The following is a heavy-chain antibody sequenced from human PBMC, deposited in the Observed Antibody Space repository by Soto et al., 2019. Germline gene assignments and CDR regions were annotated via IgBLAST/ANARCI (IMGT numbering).Heavy chain of an antibody. V-gene: IGHV3-11*01. CDR1: KFTFNDFY. CDR3: ARDYSNRGFDY. Sequence: GGSLRLSCTVSKFTFNDFYMSWFRQAPGKGLEWVSYITSSSNIIYYADSVKGRFTISRDNAKNSLYLHMNSLRPEDTAVYYCARDYSNRGFDYWGQGTLVTVSS. J-gene: IGHJ4*02. CDR2: ITSSSNII. D-gene: IGHD4-4*01.